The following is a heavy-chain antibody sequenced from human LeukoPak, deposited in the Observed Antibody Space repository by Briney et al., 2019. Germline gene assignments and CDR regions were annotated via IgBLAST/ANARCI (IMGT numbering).Heavy chain of an antibody. V-gene: IGHV3-21*01. CDR2: ISGSRSDI. J-gene: IGHJ1*01. CDR3: ARGPGIAVAPLQH. CDR1: GFTLSTYS. D-gene: IGHD6-19*01. Sequence: GGSLRLSCAVSGFTLSTYSMSWVRRAPGKGLEWVSSISGSRSDIYYADSVKGRFTISSDNAKNSLYLQMNSLRAEDTAVYYCARGPGIAVAPLQHWGQGTLVTVSS.